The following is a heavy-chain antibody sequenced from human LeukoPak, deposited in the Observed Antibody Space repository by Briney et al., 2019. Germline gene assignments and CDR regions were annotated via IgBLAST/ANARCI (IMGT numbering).Heavy chain of an antibody. D-gene: IGHD6-13*01. CDR2: SSSNGDNT. CDR1: GFTVSSNY. V-gene: IGHV3-64D*06. Sequence: GGSLRLSCAASGFTVSSNYMSWVRQAPGKGLEYVSLSSSNGDNTFYADSVKGRFTISRDNSKNTLYLQMSSLRAEDTAVYYCVKDVSGSWAFDYWGQGTLVTVSS. CDR3: VKDVSGSWAFDY. J-gene: IGHJ4*02.